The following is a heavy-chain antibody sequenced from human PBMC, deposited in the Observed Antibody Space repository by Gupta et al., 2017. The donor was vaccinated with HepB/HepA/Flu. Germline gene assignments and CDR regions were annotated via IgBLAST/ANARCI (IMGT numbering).Heavy chain of an antibody. CDR2: ITHSSGNM. CDR3: VRDPSSGTYAPPTKGVSY. V-gene: IGHV3-21*01. CDR1: GFTFGAYN. J-gene: IGHJ4*02. Sequence: EVRLVESGGGLVKPGGSLRLSCAASGFTFGAYNMNWVRQAPGKGLEWVSAITHSSGNMYYADSVKGRISISRDNAKNSVYLQMNSLRAEDTGIYYCVRDPSSGTYAPPTKGVSYWGQGTPVTVSS. D-gene: IGHD1-26*01.